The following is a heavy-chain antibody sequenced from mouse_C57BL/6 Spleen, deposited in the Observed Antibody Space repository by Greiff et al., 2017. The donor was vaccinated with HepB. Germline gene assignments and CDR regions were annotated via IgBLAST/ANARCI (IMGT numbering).Heavy chain of an antibody. CDR1: GFTFSSYG. J-gene: IGHJ2*01. Sequence: DVKLVESGGDLVKPGGSLKLSCAASGFTFSSYGMSWVRQTPDKRLEWVATISSGGSYTYYPDSVKGRFTISRDNAKNTLYLQMSSLKSEDTAMYYCARHLITTVVVDYWGQGTTLTVSS. D-gene: IGHD1-1*01. CDR2: ISSGGSYT. V-gene: IGHV5-6*02. CDR3: ARHLITTVVVDY.